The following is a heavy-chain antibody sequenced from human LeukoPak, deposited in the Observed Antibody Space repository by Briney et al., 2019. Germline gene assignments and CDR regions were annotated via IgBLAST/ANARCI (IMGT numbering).Heavy chain of an antibody. CDR1: GGSISSSSYY. J-gene: IGHJ4*02. D-gene: IGHD5-18*01. Sequence: WESLSLTCTVSGGSISSSSYYWGWIRQPPGKGLEWIVSIYYSGSNYYHPSLKCRLTISVDTSKNQFSLKLSSVPAADTAVYYCAGDLATMVTSSFGYWGQGTLVTVSS. V-gene: IGHV4-39*02. CDR2: IYYSGSN. CDR3: AGDLATMVTSSFGY.